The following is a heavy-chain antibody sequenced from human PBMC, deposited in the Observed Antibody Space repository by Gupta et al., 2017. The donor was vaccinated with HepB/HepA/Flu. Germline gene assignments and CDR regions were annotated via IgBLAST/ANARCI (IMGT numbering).Heavy chain of an antibody. CDR1: KFTFSTYW. CDR3: ASLGGVDY. Sequence: EVHLVESGGGLVQPGESLRLSCAASKFTFSTYWMHWVRQAQVKGLVWVERSNSDESGTSYADAVKGQFTISRENAKNTLYLQRNSLRVEDTAVYYCASLGGVDYWGQGTRVNVSS. V-gene: IGHV3-74*01. D-gene: IGHD1-26*01. J-gene: IGHJ4*02. CDR2: SNSDESGT.